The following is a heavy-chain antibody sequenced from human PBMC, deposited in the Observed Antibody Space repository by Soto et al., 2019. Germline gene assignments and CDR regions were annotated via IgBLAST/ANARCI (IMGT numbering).Heavy chain of an antibody. V-gene: IGHV4-34*01. D-gene: IGHD3-10*01. CDR1: GGSFSGYY. Sequence: SETLSLTCAVYGGSFSGYYWSWIRQPPGKGLEWIGEINHSGSTNYNPSLKSRVTISVDTSKNQFSLKLSSVTAADTAVYYCARGITMVRGSYRRLNWFDPWGQGTLVTVSS. J-gene: IGHJ5*02. CDR3: ARGITMVRGSYRRLNWFDP. CDR2: INHSGST.